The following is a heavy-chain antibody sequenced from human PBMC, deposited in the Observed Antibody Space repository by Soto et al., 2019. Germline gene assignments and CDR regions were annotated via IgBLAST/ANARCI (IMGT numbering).Heavy chain of an antibody. D-gene: IGHD6-6*01. CDR2: ISGSGGST. CDR3: AKDQKAARPVGDWFDP. V-gene: IGHV3-23*01. J-gene: IGHJ5*02. Sequence: PGGSLRLSCAASGFTFSSYAMSWVRQAPGKGLEWVSAISGSGGSTYYADSVKGRFTISRDNSKNTLYLQMNSLRAEDTAVYYCAKDQKAARPVGDWFDPWGQGTLVTVSS. CDR1: GFTFSSYA.